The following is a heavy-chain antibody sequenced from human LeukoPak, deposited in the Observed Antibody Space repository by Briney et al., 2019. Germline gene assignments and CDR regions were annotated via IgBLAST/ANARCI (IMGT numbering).Heavy chain of an antibody. V-gene: IGHV1-2*02. CDR3: ARAPPQRYCSSTSCHGYWFDP. Sequence: ASVKVSCKASGYTFTSYAMHWVRQAPGQGLEWMGWINPNSGGTNYAQKFQGRVTMTRDTSISTAYMELSRLRSDDTAVYYCARAPPQRYCSSTSCHGYWFDPWGQGTLVTVSS. CDR1: GYTFTSYA. CDR2: INPNSGGT. D-gene: IGHD2-2*01. J-gene: IGHJ5*02.